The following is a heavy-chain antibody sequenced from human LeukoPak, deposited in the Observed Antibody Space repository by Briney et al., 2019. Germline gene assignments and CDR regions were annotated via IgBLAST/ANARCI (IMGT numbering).Heavy chain of an antibody. Sequence: PGGSLRLSCAASGFTVSSNYMNWVRQAPGKGLEWVSAIYSGGSTYYADSVKGRFTISRDNSKNTVYLQMNSLRAEDTAVYYCASETYYYGMDVWGQGTTVTVSS. V-gene: IGHV3-53*01. CDR2: IYSGGST. J-gene: IGHJ6*02. CDR1: GFTVSSNY. CDR3: ASETYYYGMDV.